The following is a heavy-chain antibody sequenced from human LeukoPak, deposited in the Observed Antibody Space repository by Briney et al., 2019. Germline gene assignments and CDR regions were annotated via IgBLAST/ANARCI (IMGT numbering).Heavy chain of an antibody. D-gene: IGHD3-22*01. Sequence: PGGSLRLSCAASGFTFSSYGMHWVRQAPGKGLEWVAVISYDGSNKYYADSVKGRFTISRDNSKNTLYLQMNSLRAEDTAVYYCAKEGGHYYYDSSGNFDYWGQGTLVAVSS. CDR1: GFTFSSYG. CDR3: AKEGGHYYYDSSGNFDY. CDR2: ISYDGSNK. V-gene: IGHV3-30*18. J-gene: IGHJ4*02.